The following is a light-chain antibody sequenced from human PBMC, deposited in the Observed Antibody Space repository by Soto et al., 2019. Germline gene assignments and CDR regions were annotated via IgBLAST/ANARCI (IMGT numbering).Light chain of an antibody. J-gene: IGKJ1*01. Sequence: IEVTQSPSSVSASVGDRVTITCRASQGISSYLAWYQQKPGKAPKLLIYAASTLQSGVPSRFSGSGSGTDFTLTISCLQSEDFATYYCQQYYSYPRTSAQGSKADIK. CDR1: QGISSY. CDR2: AAS. CDR3: QQYYSYPRT. V-gene: IGKV1-8*01.